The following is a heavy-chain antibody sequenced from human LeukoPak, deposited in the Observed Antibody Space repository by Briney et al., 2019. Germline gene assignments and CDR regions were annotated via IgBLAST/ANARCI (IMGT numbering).Heavy chain of an antibody. Sequence: PGGSLRPSCTASGFTFGDYAMSWIRQAPGKGLEWVGFIRTKAYGGTTEYAASVKGRFTISRDDSKSIAYLQMNSLKTEDTALYYCTSNHDSSGYTPDYWGQGTLVTVSS. CDR2: IRTKAYGGTT. V-gene: IGHV3-49*03. D-gene: IGHD3-22*01. CDR1: GFTFGDYA. J-gene: IGHJ4*02. CDR3: TSNHDSSGYTPDY.